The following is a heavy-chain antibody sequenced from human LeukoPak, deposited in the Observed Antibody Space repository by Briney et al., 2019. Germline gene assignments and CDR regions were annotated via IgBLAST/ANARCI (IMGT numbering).Heavy chain of an antibody. D-gene: IGHD4-17*01. CDR3: ARDWRTTVTNYGMDV. J-gene: IGHJ6*02. V-gene: IGHV1-46*01. CDR2: ISPSGGST. CDR1: GYSFTSYY. Sequence: ASVKVSCQASGYSFTSYYMHWVRQAPGQGLEWMGMISPSGGSTSYPQKFQGRVTMTRDTSTSTVYMDLSSLRSEDTAVYFCARDWRTTVTNYGMDVWGQGTTVTVSS.